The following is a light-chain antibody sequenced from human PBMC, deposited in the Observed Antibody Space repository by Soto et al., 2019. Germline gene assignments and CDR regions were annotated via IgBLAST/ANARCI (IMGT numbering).Light chain of an antibody. CDR1: SSDVGGYNY. V-gene: IGLV2-14*01. J-gene: IGLJ3*02. CDR3: SSYTGSSTPV. CDR2: EVS. Sequence: QSALTQPASVSGSPEQSITISCTGTSSDVGGYNYVSWYQHHPGKAPKLMIYEVSNRPSGVSNRFSGSKSGNTASLTISGLQAEDEADYYCSSYTGSSTPVFGGGTKLTVL.